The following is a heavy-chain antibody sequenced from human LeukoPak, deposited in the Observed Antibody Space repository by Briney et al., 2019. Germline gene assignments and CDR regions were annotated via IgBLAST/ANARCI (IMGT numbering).Heavy chain of an antibody. CDR3: ARLGGSHYTY. V-gene: IGHV3-7*01. Sequence: PGGSLRLSCVASGFAFSSYWMTWVRQAPGKGLEWVANIKQDGGEEYYVDSVKGRFTISRDNAKNSLFLQMNSLRVEDTAVYYCARLGGSHYTYWGQGTLVTVSS. J-gene: IGHJ4*02. D-gene: IGHD1-26*01. CDR2: IKQDGGEE. CDR1: GFAFSSYW.